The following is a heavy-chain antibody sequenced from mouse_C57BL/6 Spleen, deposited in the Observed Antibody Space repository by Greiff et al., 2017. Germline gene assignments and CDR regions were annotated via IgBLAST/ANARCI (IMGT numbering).Heavy chain of an antibody. CDR2: ISDGGSYT. CDR1: GFTFSSYA. CDR3: AREGIYYYGSSERAWFAY. Sequence: EVQGVESGGGLVKPGGSLKLSCAASGFTFSSYAMSWVRQTPEKRLEWVATISDGGSYTYYPDNVKGRFTISRDNAKNNLYLQMSHLKSEDTAMYYCAREGIYYYGSSERAWFAYWGQGTLVTVSA. D-gene: IGHD1-1*01. J-gene: IGHJ3*01. V-gene: IGHV5-4*01.